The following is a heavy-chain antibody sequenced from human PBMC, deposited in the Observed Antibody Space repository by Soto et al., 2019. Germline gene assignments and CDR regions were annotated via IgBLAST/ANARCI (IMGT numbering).Heavy chain of an antibody. CDR1: GGSISSYY. J-gene: IGHJ6*03. Sequence: ETLSLTCTVSGGSISSYYWSWIRQPPGKGLEWIGYIYYSGSTNYNPSLKSRVTISVDTSKNQFSLKLSSVTAADTAVYYCARVPVDCSSTSCPHYYYMDVWGKGTTVTVSS. CDR2: IYYSGST. CDR3: ARVPVDCSSTSCPHYYYMDV. D-gene: IGHD2-2*01. V-gene: IGHV4-59*01.